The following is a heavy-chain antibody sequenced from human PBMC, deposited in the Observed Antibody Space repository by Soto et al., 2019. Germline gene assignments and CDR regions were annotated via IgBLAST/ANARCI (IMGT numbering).Heavy chain of an antibody. CDR2: ITYDGFTQ. D-gene: IGHD6-6*01. CDR1: GFTFSNDA. V-gene: IGHV3-30*03. Sequence: GGSLRLSCAASGFTFSNDAMHWVRQAPGKGLEWVAVITYDGFTQNYADSVRGRFTVSRDNSKSTLSLQMDSLRPDDTAVYYCGRGPFSSSYIDYWGQGTLVTVSS. J-gene: IGHJ4*02. CDR3: GRGPFSSSYIDY.